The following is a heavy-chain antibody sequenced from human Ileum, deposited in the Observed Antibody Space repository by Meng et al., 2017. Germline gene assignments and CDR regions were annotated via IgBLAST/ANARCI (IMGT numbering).Heavy chain of an antibody. J-gene: IGHJ4*02. CDR2: IYHSGLV. V-gene: IGHV4-4*02. CDR3: AANSGKKMHS. CDR1: GASISTTNW. D-gene: IGHD4-23*01. Sequence: QVQLKESGPGLVKPSGTLSLTCAVSGASISTTNWWNWVRQPPGEGLEWIGEIYHSGLVNYNLSLKSRVTLSIDKSKNQFSLKLISVTAADTGVYYCAANSGKKMHSWGQGTLVTVSS.